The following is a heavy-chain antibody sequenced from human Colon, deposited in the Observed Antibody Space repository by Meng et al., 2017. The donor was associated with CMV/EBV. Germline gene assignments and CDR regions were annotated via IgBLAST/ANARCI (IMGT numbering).Heavy chain of an antibody. CDR1: GGSVNSGSYY. CDR3: ARDGLESPLGH. V-gene: IGHV4-61*01. J-gene: IGHJ1*01. Sequence: SETLSLTCSVSGGSVNSGSYYWTWIRQPPGEGLEWIGYIYYSGSTNYNPSLKSRVTISVDTSKNQFSLKLSSVTAADTAVYYCARDGLESPLGHWGQGTLVTVSS. CDR2: IYYSGST. D-gene: IGHD3-3*01.